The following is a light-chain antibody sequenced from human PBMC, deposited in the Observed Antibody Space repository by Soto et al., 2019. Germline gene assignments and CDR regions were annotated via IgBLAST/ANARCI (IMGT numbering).Light chain of an antibody. CDR1: QSVSSY. CDR2: DAS. Sequence: EIVLTQSPATLSLSPGERATLSCRASQSVSSYLAWYQQKPGQAPRLLIYDASSRATGIPARFSGSGSGTDFTLTICSLEPEDFAVYYCQQRSNWPRGGTFGQGTRLEIK. CDR3: QQRSNWPRGGT. V-gene: IGKV3-11*01. J-gene: IGKJ5*01.